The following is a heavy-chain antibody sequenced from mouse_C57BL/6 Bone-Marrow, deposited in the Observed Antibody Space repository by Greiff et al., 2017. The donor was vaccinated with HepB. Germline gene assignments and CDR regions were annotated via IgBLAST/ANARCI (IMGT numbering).Heavy chain of an antibody. Sequence: EVMLVESGGGLVKPGGSLKLSCAASGFTFSDYGMHWVRQAPEKGLEWVAYISSGSSTIYYADTVKGRFTISRDNAKNTLFLQMTSLRSEDTAMYYCARRAYYDYDGDAMDYWGQGTSVTVSS. V-gene: IGHV5-17*01. CDR1: GFTFSDYG. CDR2: ISSGSSTI. D-gene: IGHD2-4*01. J-gene: IGHJ4*01. CDR3: ARRAYYDYDGDAMDY.